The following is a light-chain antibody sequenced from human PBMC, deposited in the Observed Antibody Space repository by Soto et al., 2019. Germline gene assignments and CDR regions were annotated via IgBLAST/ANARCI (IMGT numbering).Light chain of an antibody. CDR1: SSDVGGYNY. CDR2: EVS. Sequence: QSALTQPASVSGSTGQSITISCTGASSDVGGYNYVSWYQQHPGKVPKLMIYEVSNRPSGVSNRFSGSKSGNTASLTISGLQAEDAADYYCNSYTSSSTLVFGGGTQLTVL. J-gene: IGLJ2*01. CDR3: NSYTSSSTLV. V-gene: IGLV2-14*01.